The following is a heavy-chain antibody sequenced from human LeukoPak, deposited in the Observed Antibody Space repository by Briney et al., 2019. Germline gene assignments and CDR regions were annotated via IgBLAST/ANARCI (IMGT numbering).Heavy chain of an antibody. Sequence: GGSLRLSCAASGFTFSSYSMNWVRQAPGKGLEWVANIKQDGSEKYYVDSVKGRFTISRDNAKNSLYLQMNSLRAEDTAVYYCARALDYGDYVGAFDIWGQGTMVTVSS. CDR1: GFTFSSYS. CDR2: IKQDGSEK. J-gene: IGHJ3*02. V-gene: IGHV3-7*01. D-gene: IGHD4-17*01. CDR3: ARALDYGDYVGAFDI.